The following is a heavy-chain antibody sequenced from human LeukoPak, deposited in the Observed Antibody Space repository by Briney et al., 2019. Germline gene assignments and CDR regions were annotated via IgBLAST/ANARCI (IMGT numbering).Heavy chain of an antibody. CDR2: ISRDGSTP. J-gene: IGHJ4*02. Sequence: PGGSLRLSCVASGFIFDDSLMHWVRQAPGKGLEWISLISRDGSTPYYAGSVKGRFTISRDNSKNSLFLQMNSLTPEDTAVYYCARDIRGNYFDSWGQGTLVTVSS. D-gene: IGHD3-16*01. V-gene: IGHV3-43*01. CDR1: GFIFDDSL. CDR3: ARDIRGNYFDS.